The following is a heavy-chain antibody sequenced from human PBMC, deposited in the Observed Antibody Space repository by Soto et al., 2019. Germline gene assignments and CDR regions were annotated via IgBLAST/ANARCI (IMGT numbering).Heavy chain of an antibody. CDR2: ISSSSSTI. V-gene: IGHV3-48*01. CDR1: GFTFSSYS. CDR3: ARSRLRFLEWSGYYYMDV. Sequence: EVQLVESGGGLVQPGGSLRLSCAASGFTFSSYSMNWVRQAPGKGLEWVSYISSSSSTIYYADWVKGRFIISRDNAKNSLYLQMNSQRAEDTAVYYCARSRLRFLEWSGYYYMDVWGKGTTVTVSS. J-gene: IGHJ6*03. D-gene: IGHD3-3*01.